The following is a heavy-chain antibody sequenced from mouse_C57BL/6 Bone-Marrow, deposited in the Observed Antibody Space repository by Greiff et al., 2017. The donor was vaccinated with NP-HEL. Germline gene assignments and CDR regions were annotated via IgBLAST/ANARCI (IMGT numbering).Heavy chain of an antibody. J-gene: IGHJ2*01. CDR3: ARSGITTKCHFDY. Sequence: VQLQQSGAELVRPGTSVKVSCKASGYAFTNYLIEWVKQRPGQGLEWIGVINPGSGGTNYNEKFKGKATLTADKSSSTAYMQLSSLTSEDSAVYFCARSGITTKCHFDYWGQGTTLTVSS. CDR1: GYAFTNYL. V-gene: IGHV1-54*01. D-gene: IGHD2-4*01. CDR2: INPGSGGT.